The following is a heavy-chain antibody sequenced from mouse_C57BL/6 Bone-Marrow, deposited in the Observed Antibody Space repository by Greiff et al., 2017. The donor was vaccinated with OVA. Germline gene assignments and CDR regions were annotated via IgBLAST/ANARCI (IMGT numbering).Heavy chain of an antibody. CDR2: INPYNGGT. V-gene: IGHV1-19*01. CDR3: ARGGKFSYYFDY. Sequence: DVQLQESGPVLVKPGASVKMSCKASGYTFTDYYMNWVKQSHGKSLEWIGVINPYNGGTSYNQKFKGKATLTVDKSSSTAYMELNSLTSEDSAVYYCARGGKFSYYFDYWGQGTTLTVSS. D-gene: IGHD1-3*01. CDR1: GYTFTDYY. J-gene: IGHJ2*01.